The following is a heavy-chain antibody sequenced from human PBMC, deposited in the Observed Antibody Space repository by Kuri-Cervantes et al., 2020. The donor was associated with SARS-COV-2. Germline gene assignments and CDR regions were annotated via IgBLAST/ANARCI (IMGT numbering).Heavy chain of an antibody. D-gene: IGHD6-13*01. CDR3: ARNHYSSSRDDAFDI. V-gene: IGHV2-5*01. J-gene: IGHJ3*02. CDR2: IYWNDDK. CDR1: GSSLSTSGVG. Sequence: SGPTLVKPTQTPTLTCTFSGSSLSTSGVGVGWIRQPPGKALEWLALIYWNDDKRYSPSLKSRLTITKDTSKNQVVLTMTNMDPVDTATYYCARNHYSSSRDDAFDIWGQGTMVTVSS.